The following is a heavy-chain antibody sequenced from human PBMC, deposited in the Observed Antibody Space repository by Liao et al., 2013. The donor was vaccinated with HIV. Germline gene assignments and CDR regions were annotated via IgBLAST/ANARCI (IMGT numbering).Heavy chain of an antibody. J-gene: IGHJ4*02. CDR1: RGSVSSGGYS. V-gene: IGHV4-30-2*01. Sequence: QVQLQESGSGLVKPSQTLSLTCAVSRGSVSSGGYSWTWIRQPPGKALEWIGYIYQGGTTYYAPSLKSRVTMSIDGSKNQFSLGLASVTAADTAVYFCARASGGFFFDYWGQGALVTVSS. CDR3: ARASGGFFFDY. CDR2: IYQGGTT. D-gene: IGHD3-16*01.